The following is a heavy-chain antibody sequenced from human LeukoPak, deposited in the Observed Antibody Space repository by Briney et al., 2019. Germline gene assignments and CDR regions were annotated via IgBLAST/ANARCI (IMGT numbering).Heavy chain of an antibody. CDR3: AKGSSGYFFDL. D-gene: IGHD3-22*01. V-gene: IGHV3-23*01. Sequence: HPGGSLRLSCAASGFIFNNYGLVWVRQAPGKGLEWVSAISNDGGGTTHADFVKGRFSVSRDNSKNTLFLQMNSLRAEDTALYYCAKGSSGYFFDLWGQGTLVTVSS. CDR2: ISNDGGGT. CDR1: GFIFNNYG. J-gene: IGHJ4*02.